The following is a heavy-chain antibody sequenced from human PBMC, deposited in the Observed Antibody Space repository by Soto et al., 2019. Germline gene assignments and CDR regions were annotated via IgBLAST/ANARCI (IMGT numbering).Heavy chain of an antibody. CDR3: AKEDRVDDSSNFYSAYFQH. V-gene: IGHV3-30*18. Sequence: QVQLVESGGGVVQPGRSLRLSCAASGFTFSSYGMHWVRQAPGKGLEWVAVISYDGSNKYYADSVKGRFTISRDNSKNTVYLQMSSLRAEDTAVYYCAKEDRVDDSSNFYSAYFQHWGQGTLVTVSS. CDR1: GFTFSSYG. D-gene: IGHD4-4*01. J-gene: IGHJ1*01. CDR2: ISYDGSNK.